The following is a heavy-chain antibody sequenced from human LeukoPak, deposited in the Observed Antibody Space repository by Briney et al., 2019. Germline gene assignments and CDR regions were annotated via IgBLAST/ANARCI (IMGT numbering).Heavy chain of an antibody. CDR2: IDPNSGGT. CDR3: ARTWFGALLVVDY. CDR1: GYTFTGYY. J-gene: IGHJ4*02. D-gene: IGHD3-10*01. V-gene: IGHV1-2*02. Sequence: ASVKVSCKSSGYTFTGYYMHWVRQAPGQGLEWMGWIDPNSGGTNYAQKFQGRVTMTRDTSISTAYMELSRLRSDDTAVYYCARTWFGALLVVDYWGQGTLVTVSS.